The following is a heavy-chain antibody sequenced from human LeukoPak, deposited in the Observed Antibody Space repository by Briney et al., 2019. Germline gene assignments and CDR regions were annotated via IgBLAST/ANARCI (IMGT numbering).Heavy chain of an antibody. J-gene: IGHJ4*02. D-gene: IGHD4-17*01. Sequence: PGRSLRLSCAASGFTFSSYGMHWVRQAPGKGLEWVAVIWYDGSNKYYADSVKGRFTISRDNSKNTLYLQMNSLGAEDTAVYYCARDRGYTVTTTPFDYWGQGTLVTVSS. CDR2: IWYDGSNK. CDR1: GFTFSSYG. V-gene: IGHV3-33*01. CDR3: ARDRGYTVTTTPFDY.